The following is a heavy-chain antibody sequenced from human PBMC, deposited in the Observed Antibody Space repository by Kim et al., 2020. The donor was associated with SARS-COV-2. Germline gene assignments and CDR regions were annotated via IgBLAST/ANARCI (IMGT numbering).Heavy chain of an antibody. CDR2: T. J-gene: IGHJ5*02. CDR3: ASGYFSGWFDP. V-gene: IGHV5-51*01. Sequence: TRYSPSFQGQVTISADKSISTAYLQWSSLKASDTAMYYCASGYFSGWFDPWGQGTLVTVSS. D-gene: IGHD5-18*01.